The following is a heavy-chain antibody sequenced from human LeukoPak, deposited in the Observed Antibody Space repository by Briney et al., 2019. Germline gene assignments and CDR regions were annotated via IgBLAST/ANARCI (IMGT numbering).Heavy chain of an antibody. D-gene: IGHD1-1*01. CDR3: ARGRVSSSTWYSTYYYYFYMDV. Sequence: SETLSLTCTVSADSITMYYWTWIRQPPGKGLEWIGYVDHTGSTNFNPSLNGRVSISRDTSKNLFSLRLRSVTAADTAVYFCARGRVSSSTWYSTYYYYFYMDVWGKGTTVTVSS. V-gene: IGHV4-59*01. CDR2: VDHTGST. CDR1: ADSITMYY. J-gene: IGHJ6*03.